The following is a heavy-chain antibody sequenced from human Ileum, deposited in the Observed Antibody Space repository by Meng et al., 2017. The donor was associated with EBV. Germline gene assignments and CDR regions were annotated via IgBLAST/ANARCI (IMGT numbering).Heavy chain of an antibody. D-gene: IGHD1-26*01. J-gene: IGHJ4*02. CDR1: GVSISGNY. CDR3: AKGGQWDPLDS. Sequence: QLQESCPGLGKPSGPLSLPCDVSGVSISGNYWSWIRQSPVKGLEWIGFFYEGTTNYNPSLKSRVTIAAGPANNQISLRLSSVTSADTAVYYCAKGGQWDPLDSWGRGILVTVSS. CDR2: FYEGTT. V-gene: IGHV4-59*01.